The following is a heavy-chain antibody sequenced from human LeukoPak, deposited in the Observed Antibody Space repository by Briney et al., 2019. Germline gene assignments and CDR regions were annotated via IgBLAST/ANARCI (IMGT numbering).Heavy chain of an antibody. Sequence: PGGSLRLSCAASGFTFSSYSMNWVRQAPGKGLEWVSSISSSSSYIYYADSVKGRFTISRDNAKNSLYLQMNCLRAEDTAVYYCARARVTGTGFDYWGQGTLVTVSS. CDR1: GFTFSSYS. V-gene: IGHV3-21*01. CDR2: ISSSSSYI. D-gene: IGHD1-7*01. CDR3: ARARVTGTGFDY. J-gene: IGHJ4*02.